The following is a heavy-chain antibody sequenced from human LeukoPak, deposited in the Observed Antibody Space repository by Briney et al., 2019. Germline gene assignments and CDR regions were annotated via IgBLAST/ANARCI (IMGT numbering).Heavy chain of an antibody. CDR1: GFTFSSYS. CDR3: ARVSCSGGSCFTYFDY. J-gene: IGHJ4*02. Sequence: PGGSLRLSCAASGFTFSSYSMNWVRQAPGKGLEWVSSISSSSSYIYYADSVKGRFTISRDNAKNSLYLQMNSLRAEDTAVYYCARVSCSGGSCFTYFDYWGQGTLVTVSS. D-gene: IGHD2-15*01. CDR2: ISSSSSYI. V-gene: IGHV3-21*01.